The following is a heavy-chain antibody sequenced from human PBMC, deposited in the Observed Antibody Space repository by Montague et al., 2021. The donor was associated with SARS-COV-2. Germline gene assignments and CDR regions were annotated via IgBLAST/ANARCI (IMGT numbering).Heavy chain of an antibody. Sequence: SETLSLTCAVYGGSFSGYYWSWIRQPPGQGQEWKGEINLNGSTNYNPTLKRHVPISVYTYKYKIYLKLSLVTAADTAAYLCERGSWHSVVVTAIRDGYYCIDVWGQGTTVTVSS. CDR1: GGSFSGYY. V-gene: IGHV4-34*01. CDR3: ERGSWHSVVVTAIRDGYYCIDV. J-gene: IGHJ6*02. CDR2: INLNGST. D-gene: IGHD2-21*02.